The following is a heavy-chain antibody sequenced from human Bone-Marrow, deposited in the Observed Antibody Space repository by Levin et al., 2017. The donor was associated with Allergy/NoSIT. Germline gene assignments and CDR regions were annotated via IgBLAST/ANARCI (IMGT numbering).Heavy chain of an antibody. Sequence: GGSLRLSCAVSGFTFRNYAMHWVRQAPGRGLEWVAFISLDGNTQYYADSVKGRFTVSRDNSNNTLHPQMNSLRVEDTAIYYCAKDTYTCSGGSCYFFDYWGQGALVTVSS. CDR3: AKDTYTCSGGSCYFFDY. J-gene: IGHJ4*02. CDR1: GFTFRNYA. CDR2: ISLDGNTQ. V-gene: IGHV3-30*18. D-gene: IGHD2-15*01.